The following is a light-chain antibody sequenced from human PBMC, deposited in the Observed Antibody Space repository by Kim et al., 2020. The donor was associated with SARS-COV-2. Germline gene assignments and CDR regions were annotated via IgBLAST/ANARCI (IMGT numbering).Light chain of an antibody. CDR2: DAS. J-gene: IGKJ2*01. V-gene: IGKV3-11*01. Sequence: EIVLTQSPATLSLSPGERATLSCRASQSVSSYLAWYQQKPGQAPRLLIYDASNRATGIPARFSGSGSGTDFTLTISSLKPEDFAVYYCQQRSHWPYTFGQGTKREI. CDR1: QSVSSY. CDR3: QQRSHWPYT.